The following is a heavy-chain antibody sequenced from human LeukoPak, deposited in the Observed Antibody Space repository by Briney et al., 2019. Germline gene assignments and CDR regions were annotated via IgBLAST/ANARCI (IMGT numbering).Heavy chain of an antibody. CDR3: ARVPGIAATGPFDY. CDR2: ISHDGSNI. D-gene: IGHD6-13*01. CDR1: GFTFSSYP. Sequence: PGRSLRLSCAASGFTFSSYPMHWVRQAPGKGLEWVAVISHDGSNIYYADSVKGRFTISRDNSKNTLYLQMNSLRVEDTAVYHCARVPGIAATGPFDYWGQGTLVTVSS. V-gene: IGHV3-30-3*01. J-gene: IGHJ4*02.